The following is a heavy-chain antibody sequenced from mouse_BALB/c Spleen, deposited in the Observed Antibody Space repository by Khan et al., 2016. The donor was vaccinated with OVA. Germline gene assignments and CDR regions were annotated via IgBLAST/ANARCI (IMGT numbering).Heavy chain of an antibody. D-gene: IGHD1-1*01. J-gene: IGHJ2*01. CDR1: GYSITSDYA. Sequence: EVKLEVSGPGLVKPSQSLSLTCTVTGYSITSDYAWNWIRQFPGNKLEWVGYIKSSGSTSSNPSLKSRISTTRATSKNQFFLQLNSVTTEDTATYYCARSGTITTVVITDFDYWGQGTTLTVSS. CDR3: ARSGTITTVVITDFDY. V-gene: IGHV3-2*02. CDR2: IKSSGST.